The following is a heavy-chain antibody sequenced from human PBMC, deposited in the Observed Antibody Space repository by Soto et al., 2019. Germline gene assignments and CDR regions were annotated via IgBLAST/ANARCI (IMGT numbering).Heavy chain of an antibody. J-gene: IGHJ6*02. V-gene: IGHV3-66*01. Sequence: PGGSLRLSCAASGFTVSSNYMSWVRQAPGKGLEWVSVIYSGGSIYYADSVKDRFTISRDNSKNTLSLQMNSLRAEDTAVYYCARGFDMDVWGQGTTVTVSS. CDR1: GFTVSSNY. CDR3: ARGFDMDV. CDR2: IYSGGSI.